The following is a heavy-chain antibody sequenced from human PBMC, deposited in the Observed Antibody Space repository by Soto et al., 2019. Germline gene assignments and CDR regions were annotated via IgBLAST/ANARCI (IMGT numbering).Heavy chain of an antibody. J-gene: IGHJ4*02. CDR1: GFTFSSYS. Sequence: GGSLRLSCAASGFTFSSYSMNWVRQAPGKGLEWVSSISSSSSYIYYADSVKGRFTISRDNAKNSLYLQMNSLRAEDTAVYYWAREGILTGYSFDYWGQGTLVTVSS. D-gene: IGHD3-9*01. V-gene: IGHV3-21*01. CDR3: AREGILTGYSFDY. CDR2: ISSSSSYI.